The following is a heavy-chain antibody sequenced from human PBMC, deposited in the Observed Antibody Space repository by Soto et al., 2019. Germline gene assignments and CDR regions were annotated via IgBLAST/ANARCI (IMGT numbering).Heavy chain of an antibody. CDR2: IIPIFGTA. CDR3: ARDDIVVVVAATHSYYYYGMDV. J-gene: IGHJ6*02. Sequence: QVQLVQSGAEVKKPGSSGKVSCKASGGTFSSYAISWVRQAPGQGLEWMGGIIPIFGTANYAQKFQGRVTITADESTSTAYMELSSLRSEDTAVYYCARDDIVVVVAATHSYYYYGMDVWGQGTTVTVSS. V-gene: IGHV1-69*01. D-gene: IGHD2-15*01. CDR1: GGTFSSYA.